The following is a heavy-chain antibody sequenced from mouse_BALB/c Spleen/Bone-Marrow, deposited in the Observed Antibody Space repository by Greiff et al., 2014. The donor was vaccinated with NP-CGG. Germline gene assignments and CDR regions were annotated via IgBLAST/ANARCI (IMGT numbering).Heavy chain of an antibody. Sequence: EVQLQESGGGLVKPGGSLKLSCTASGFTFSDCYMYWVRQTPEKRLEWVATISDGGIYTYYPDSVKGRFTISRDNAKNNLYLQMSSLKSEDTAMYYCARSGEKYGALDYSGQGTSVTVSS. CDR1: GFTFSDCY. CDR2: ISDGGIYT. V-gene: IGHV5-4*02. CDR3: ARSGEKYGALDY. J-gene: IGHJ4*01. D-gene: IGHD1-1*02.